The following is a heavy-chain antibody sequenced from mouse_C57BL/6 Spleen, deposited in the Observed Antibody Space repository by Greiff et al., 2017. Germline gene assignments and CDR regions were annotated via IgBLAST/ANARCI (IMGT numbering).Heavy chain of an antibody. Sequence: EVQLVESGGGLVKPGGSLKLSCAASGFTFSDYGMHWVRQAPEKGLEWVAYISSGSSTIYYADTVKGRFTISRDNAKNTLFLQMTSLRSEDTAMYYCARCYYGSSPHYYAMDYWGKGTSDTVSS. CDR3: ARCYYGSSPHYYAMDY. V-gene: IGHV5-17*01. CDR1: GFTFSDYG. D-gene: IGHD1-1*01. J-gene: IGHJ4*01. CDR2: ISSGSSTI.